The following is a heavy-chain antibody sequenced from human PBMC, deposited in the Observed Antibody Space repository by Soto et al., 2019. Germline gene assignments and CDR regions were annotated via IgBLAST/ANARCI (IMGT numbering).Heavy chain of an antibody. J-gene: IGHJ3*02. D-gene: IGHD2-15*01. Sequence: GGSLRLSCAASGFTFDDYAMHWVRQAPGKGLEWVSGISWNSGSIGYADSVKGRFTISRDNAKNSLYLQMNSLRAEDTALYYCAKDIRRVVVAATPVFDAFDIWGQGTMVTVSS. V-gene: IGHV3-9*01. CDR2: ISWNSGSI. CDR3: AKDIRRVVVAATPVFDAFDI. CDR1: GFTFDDYA.